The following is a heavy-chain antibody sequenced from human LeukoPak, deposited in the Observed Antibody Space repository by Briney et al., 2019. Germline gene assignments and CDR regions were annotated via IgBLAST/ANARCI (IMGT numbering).Heavy chain of an antibody. CDR3: ANFMSGSYQARRY. CDR1: GITFSSYA. Sequence: GGSLRLSCAASGITFSSYAMSWVRQAPGKGLEWVSAISGSGGSTYYADSVKGRFTISRDNSKNTLYLQMNSLRAEDTAVYYCANFMSGSYQARRYWGQGTLVTVSS. V-gene: IGHV3-23*01. CDR2: ISGSGGST. D-gene: IGHD1-26*01. J-gene: IGHJ4*02.